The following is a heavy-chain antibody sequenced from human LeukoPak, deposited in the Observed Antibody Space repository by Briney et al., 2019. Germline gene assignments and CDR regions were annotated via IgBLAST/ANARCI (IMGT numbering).Heavy chain of an antibody. CDR2: ISGSGGST. CDR3: AKVGGYSYGRRENYFDY. CDR1: GFTFSSYA. J-gene: IGHJ4*02. Sequence: QPGGSLRLSCAASGFTFSSYAMSWVRQAPGKGLEWVSAISGSGGSTYYADSVKGRFTISRDNSKNTLYLQMNSLRAEDTAVYYCAKVGGYSYGRRENYFDYWGQGTLVTVSS. D-gene: IGHD5-18*01. V-gene: IGHV3-23*01.